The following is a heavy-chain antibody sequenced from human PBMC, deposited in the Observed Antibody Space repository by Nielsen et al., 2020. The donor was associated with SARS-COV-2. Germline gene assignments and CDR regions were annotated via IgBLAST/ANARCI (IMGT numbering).Heavy chain of an antibody. CDR2: ISNSGSNI. J-gene: IGHJ4*02. CDR3: AKDPAAVVPDNYFDY. V-gene: IGHV3-11*01. Sequence: LSLTCAVYGGSFSGHYMSWIRQAPGKGLEWVSYISNSGSNIYYADSVKGRFTISRDNAKNSLYLQMNSLRADDTAVYYCAKDPAAVVPDNYFDYWGQGTLVTVSS. CDR1: GGSFSGHY. D-gene: IGHD2-2*01.